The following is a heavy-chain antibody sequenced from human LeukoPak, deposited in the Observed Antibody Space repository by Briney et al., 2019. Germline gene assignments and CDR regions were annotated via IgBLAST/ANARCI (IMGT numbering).Heavy chain of an antibody. Sequence: SETLSLTCTVSGGSISSYYWSWIRQPPGKGLEWIGYIYYSGSTNYNPSLKSRVTMSVDTSKNQFSLKLSSVTAADTAVYYCARGRSGSYYFDYWGQGTLVTVSS. CDR1: GGSISSYY. CDR2: IYYSGST. D-gene: IGHD1-26*01. V-gene: IGHV4-59*12. CDR3: ARGRSGSYYFDY. J-gene: IGHJ4*02.